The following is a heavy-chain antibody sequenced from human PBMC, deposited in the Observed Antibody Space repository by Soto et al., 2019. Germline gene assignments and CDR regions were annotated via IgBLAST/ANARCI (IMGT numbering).Heavy chain of an antibody. CDR3: ARDIEVGIAASFDY. CDR1: GYTFTSYD. D-gene: IGHD6-13*01. CDR2: MNPNSGNT. J-gene: IGHJ4*02. V-gene: IGHV1-8*01. Sequence: ASVKVSCKASGYTFTSYDINWVRQATGQGLEWMGWMNPNSGNTGYAQKFQGRVTMTRNTSISTAYMELSSLRSEDTAVYYCARDIEVGIAASFDYWGQGTLVTVSS.